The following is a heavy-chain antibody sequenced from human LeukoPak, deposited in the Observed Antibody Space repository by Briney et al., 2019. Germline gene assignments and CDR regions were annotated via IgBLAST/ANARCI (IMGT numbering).Heavy chain of an antibody. CDR2: ISPDSNFI. CDR3: ARARRIAAALREDYYMDV. Sequence: GGSLRLSCAASGFDFSIYRMNWVRQAPGKGLEWVSSISPDSNFIYQADSVKGRFTISRDNAKNSLYLQMEGLRVEDTAVYYCARARRIAAALREDYYMDVWGKGTTVTVSS. V-gene: IGHV3-21*01. CDR1: GFDFSIYR. D-gene: IGHD6-13*01. J-gene: IGHJ6*03.